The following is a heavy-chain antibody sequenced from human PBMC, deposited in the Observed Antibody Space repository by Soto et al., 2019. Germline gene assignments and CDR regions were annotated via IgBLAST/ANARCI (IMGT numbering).Heavy chain of an antibody. CDR2: VSYDGSNE. Sequence: QVQLVESGGGVVQPGRSLRLFCAASGFTFSSYGMHWVRQTPGKGLEWVALVSYDGSNENYVDSVKGRFAISRHNSKNTVYLQMNMLRTEDTAVYYCAKDLGYCSGGSCYSEGYFDYWGQGALVTVSS. CDR3: AKDLGYCSGGSCYSEGYFDY. V-gene: IGHV3-30*18. J-gene: IGHJ4*02. D-gene: IGHD2-15*01. CDR1: GFTFSSYG.